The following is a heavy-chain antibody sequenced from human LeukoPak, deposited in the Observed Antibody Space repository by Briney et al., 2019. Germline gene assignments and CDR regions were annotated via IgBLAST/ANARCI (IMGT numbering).Heavy chain of an antibody. V-gene: IGHV3-23*01. CDR3: AKATLNYYGSGSYPA. CDR2: ISGSGGST. Sequence: GGSLRLSCAASGFTFSSYAMSWVRQAPGKGLEWVSAISGSGGSTYYADSVKGRFTISRDNSKNTLYLQMNSLRAEDTAVYYCAKATLNYYGSGSYPAWGQGTLVTVSS. D-gene: IGHD3-10*01. CDR1: GFTFSSYA. J-gene: IGHJ5*02.